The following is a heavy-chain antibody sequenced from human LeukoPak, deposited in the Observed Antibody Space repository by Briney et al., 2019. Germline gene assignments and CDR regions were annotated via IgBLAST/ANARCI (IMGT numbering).Heavy chain of an antibody. CDR2: VYYSGST. J-gene: IGHJ3*02. V-gene: IGHV4-59*01. D-gene: IGHD3-22*01. CDR3: ARETEHTSGPFRLGAYGFDI. CDR1: GGSISNYY. Sequence: SETLSLTCTVSGGSISNYYWSWIRQPPGKGLEWIGYVYYSGSTSYNPSLKSRVTISLDTSKNQFSLRLNSVTAADTAVYYCARETEHTSGPFRLGAYGFDIWGQGTMVTVSS.